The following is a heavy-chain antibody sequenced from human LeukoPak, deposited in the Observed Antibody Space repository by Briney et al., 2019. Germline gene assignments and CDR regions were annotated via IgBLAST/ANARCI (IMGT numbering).Heavy chain of an antibody. CDR1: GGTFSSYA. CDR2: IIPIFGTA. D-gene: IGHD3-22*01. Sequence: SVKVSCKASGGTFSSYAISWVRQAPGQGLEWMGGIIPIFGTANYAQKFQGRVTITADKSTSTAYMELSSLRSEDTAVYYCAREDDYYDSSGYGSLGYWGQGTLVTVSS. J-gene: IGHJ4*02. CDR3: AREDDYYDSSGYGSLGY. V-gene: IGHV1-69*06.